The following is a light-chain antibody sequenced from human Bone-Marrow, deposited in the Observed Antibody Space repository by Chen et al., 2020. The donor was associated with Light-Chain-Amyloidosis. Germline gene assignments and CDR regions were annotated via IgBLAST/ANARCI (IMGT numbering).Light chain of an antibody. V-gene: IGLV3-25*03. Sequence: SYELTQPPSLSVSPGQTARITCSGDDLPTKYAYWYQQKPGQAPVLVIHRDTERPSGISERFAGSSAGKTATLTISGVQAEDEADYHCQSADSSGTYEVIFGGGTKLTVL. J-gene: IGLJ2*01. CDR3: QSADSSGTYEVI. CDR1: DLPTKY. CDR2: RDT.